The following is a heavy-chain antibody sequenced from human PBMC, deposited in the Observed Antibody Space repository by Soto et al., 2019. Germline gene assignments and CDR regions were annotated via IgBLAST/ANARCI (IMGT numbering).Heavy chain of an antibody. CDR1: GGTFSSYA. Sequence: QVQLVQSGAEVKKPGSSVKVSCKASGGTFSSYATSWVRQAPGQGLEWMGGIIPIFGTANYAQKFQGRVTITEDESTSTAYMELRSRRSEDTAVYYCARDRGGYSSSSGFDYWGQGTLVTVSS. CDR2: IIPIFGTA. D-gene: IGHD6-6*01. CDR3: ARDRGGYSSSSGFDY. V-gene: IGHV1-69*01. J-gene: IGHJ4*02.